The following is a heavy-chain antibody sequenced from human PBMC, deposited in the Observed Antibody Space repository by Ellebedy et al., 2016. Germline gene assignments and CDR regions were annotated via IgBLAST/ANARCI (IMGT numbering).Heavy chain of an antibody. CDR3: ARDYASYGPFDY. D-gene: IGHD5-18*01. CDR2: IWYDGSNK. CDR1: GFTFSSYG. J-gene: IGHJ4*02. Sequence: GGSLRLSCAASGFTFSSYGMHWVRQAPGKGLEWVAVIWYDGSNKYYADSVKGRFTISRDNSKNTLYLQMNSLRAEDTAVYYCARDYASYGPFDYWGQGTLVTSPQ. V-gene: IGHV3-33*01.